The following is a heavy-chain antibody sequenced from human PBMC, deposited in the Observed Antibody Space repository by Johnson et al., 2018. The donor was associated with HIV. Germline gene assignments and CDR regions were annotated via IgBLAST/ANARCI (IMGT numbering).Heavy chain of an antibody. CDR1: GFTFSSYD. CDR3: ARHTGYDAFDI. D-gene: IGHD2-21*01. V-gene: IGHV3-13*01. Sequence: VQLVESGGGLVQPGGSLRLSCAASGFTFSSYDMHWVRQATGKGLEWVSAIGTAGDTYYPGSVKGRFTISRENAKNSLYLQMNSMRAEDTAVYYCARHTGYDAFDIWGQGTMVTVSS. CDR2: IGTAGDT. J-gene: IGHJ3*02.